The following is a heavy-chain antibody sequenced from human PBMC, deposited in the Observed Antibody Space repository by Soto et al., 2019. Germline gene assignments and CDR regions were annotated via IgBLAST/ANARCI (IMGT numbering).Heavy chain of an antibody. D-gene: IGHD2-15*01. J-gene: IGHJ6*02. V-gene: IGHV3-23*01. CDR2: FSGSGGST. CDR3: AVVAATYYYYYYGMDV. CDR1: GFTFSSYA. Sequence: EVQLLESGGGLVQPGGSLRLSCAASGFTFSSYAMSWVRQAPGKGLEWVSAFSGSGGSTYYADSVKGRFTISRDNSKNTLYLQMNSLRAEDTAVYYCAVVAATYYYYYYGMDVWGQGTTVTVSS.